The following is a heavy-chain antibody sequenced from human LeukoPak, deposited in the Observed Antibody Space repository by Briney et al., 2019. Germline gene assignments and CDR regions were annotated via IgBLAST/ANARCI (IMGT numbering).Heavy chain of an antibody. V-gene: IGHV1-8*03. J-gene: IGHJ5*02. CDR3: ARMYYYDSSGPNNWFDP. Sequence: ASVKVSCKASGYTFTSYDINWVRQATGQGLEWMGWMNPNSGNTGYAQKFQGRVTITRNTSISTAYMELSSLRSEDTAVYYCARMYYYDSSGPNNWFDPWGQGTLVTVSS. D-gene: IGHD3-22*01. CDR2: MNPNSGNT. CDR1: GYTFTSYD.